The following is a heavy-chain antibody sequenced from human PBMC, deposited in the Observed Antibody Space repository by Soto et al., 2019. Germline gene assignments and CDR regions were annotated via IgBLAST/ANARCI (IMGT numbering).Heavy chain of an antibody. CDR3: ARDCTHGYFDY. CDR1: GFTFSSYG. D-gene: IGHD2-8*01. J-gene: IGHJ4*02. V-gene: IGHV3-33*01. CDR2: IWYDGSNK. Sequence: QVQLVESGGGVVQPGRSLRLSCAASGFTFSSYGMHWVRQAPGKGLEWVAVIWYDGSNKYYADSVKGRFTISRDNSKNTLYLQMSSLRAEDTAGYYCARDCTHGYFDYWGQGTLVTVSS.